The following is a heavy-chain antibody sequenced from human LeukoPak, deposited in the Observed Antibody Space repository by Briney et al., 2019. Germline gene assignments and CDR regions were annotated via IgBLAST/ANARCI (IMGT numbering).Heavy chain of an antibody. V-gene: IGHV1-18*01. CDR2: ISAYNGNT. J-gene: IGHJ6*03. CDR1: GYTFTSYG. CDR3: ARGNDSSSEVSYYYYYMDV. Sequence: ASVKVSCKASGYTFTSYGISWVRQAPGQGLEWMGWISAYNGNTNYAQKFQGRVTITADEPTSTAYMELSSLRSEDTAVYYCARGNDSSSEVSYYYYYMDVWGKGTTVTISS. D-gene: IGHD6-6*01.